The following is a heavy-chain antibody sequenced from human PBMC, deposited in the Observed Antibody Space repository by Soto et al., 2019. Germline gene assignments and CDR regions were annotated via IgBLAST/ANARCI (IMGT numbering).Heavy chain of an antibody. CDR1: GGTFSSYA. CDR3: ARTTPGGSGWYGCLDY. Sequence: QVQLVQSGAEVKKPGSSVKVSCKASGGTFSSYAISWVRQAPRQGLEWMGGIIPIFGTANYAQKFQGRVTIIADKSTSTAYMELSSLRSEDTAVYYCARTTPGGSGWYGCLDYWGQGTLVTVSS. D-gene: IGHD6-19*01. J-gene: IGHJ4*02. V-gene: IGHV1-69*06. CDR2: IIPIFGTA.